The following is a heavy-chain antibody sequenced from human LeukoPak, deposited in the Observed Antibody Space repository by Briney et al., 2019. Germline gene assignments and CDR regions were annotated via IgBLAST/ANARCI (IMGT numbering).Heavy chain of an antibody. CDR3: ARGGLRYFDWLSYFDY. V-gene: IGHV4-30-2*01. D-gene: IGHD3-9*01. CDR1: GGSISSGGYS. Sequence: SETLSLTCAVSGGSISSGGYSWSWIRQPPGKGLEWIGYIYHSGSTYYNPSLKSRVTISVDTSKNQFSLKLSSVTAADTAVYYCARGGLRYFDWLSYFDYWGQGTLVTVSS. CDR2: IYHSGST. J-gene: IGHJ4*02.